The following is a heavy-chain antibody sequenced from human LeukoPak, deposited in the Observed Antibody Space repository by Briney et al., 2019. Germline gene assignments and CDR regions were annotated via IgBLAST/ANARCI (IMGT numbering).Heavy chain of an antibody. V-gene: IGHV4-39*07. Sequence: SETLSLTCTVSGDSFSSRSYSWGWIRQPPGKGLEWIGTINYDGSTNYNPSLKRRVTISLDTSKNQFSLRLSSVTAADTAVYYCARAASPQWLVKGAFDIWGQGTVVTVSS. CDR2: INYDGST. D-gene: IGHD6-19*01. CDR1: GDSFSSRSYS. J-gene: IGHJ3*02. CDR3: ARAASPQWLVKGAFDI.